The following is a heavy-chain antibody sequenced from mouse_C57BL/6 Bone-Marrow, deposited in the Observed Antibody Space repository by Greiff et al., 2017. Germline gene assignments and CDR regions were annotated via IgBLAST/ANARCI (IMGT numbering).Heavy chain of an antibody. CDR1: GYTFTSYG. D-gene: IGHD1-2*01. CDR2: IYPRSGNT. Sequence: VKLMESGAELARPGASVKLSCKASGYTFTSYGISWVKQRTGQGLEWIGDIYPRSGNTYYNEKFKGKATLTADKASSTAYMELRNLTSEDSAVYVCVRRGCGIHSSYAIDYWGQGTSVTVSS. V-gene: IGHV1-81*01. CDR3: VRRGCGIHSSYAIDY. J-gene: IGHJ4*01.